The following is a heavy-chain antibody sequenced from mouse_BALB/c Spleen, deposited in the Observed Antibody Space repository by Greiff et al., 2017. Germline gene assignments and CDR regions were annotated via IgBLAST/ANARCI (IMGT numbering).Heavy chain of an antibody. Sequence: QVQLKESGPGLVAPSQSLSITCTVSGFSLTSYGVHWVRQPPGKGLEWLGVIWAGGSTNYNSALMSRLSISKDNSKSQVFLKMNSLQTDDTAMYYCARDYYGSSYYFDYWGQGTTRTVSS. J-gene: IGHJ2*01. CDR1: GFSLTSYG. V-gene: IGHV2-9*02. D-gene: IGHD1-1*01. CDR3: ARDYYGSSYYFDY. CDR2: IWAGGST.